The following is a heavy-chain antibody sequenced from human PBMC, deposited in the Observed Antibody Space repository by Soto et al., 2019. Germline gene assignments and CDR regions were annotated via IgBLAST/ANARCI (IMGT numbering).Heavy chain of an antibody. Sequence: QVQLQESGPGLVKPSQTLSLTCTVSGGSISSGGYYWSWIRQHPGKGLEWIGYIYYSGSTYYNPSLKXRXXXSXXTSKIQFSLKLSSVTAADPAVYYCARWVGATPFDYWGPGTLVTVSS. D-gene: IGHD1-26*01. J-gene: IGHJ4*02. V-gene: IGHV4-31*03. CDR2: IYYSGST. CDR3: ARWVGATPFDY. CDR1: GGSISSGGYY.